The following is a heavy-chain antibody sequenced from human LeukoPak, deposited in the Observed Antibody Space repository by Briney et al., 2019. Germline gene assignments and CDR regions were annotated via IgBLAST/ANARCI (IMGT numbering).Heavy chain of an antibody. V-gene: IGHV3-9*01. CDR1: GFTFDDYA. J-gene: IGHJ3*02. CDR3: AKALTPAAMMHDAFDI. D-gene: IGHD2-2*01. Sequence: TGGSLRLSCAASGFTFDDYAMHWVRQAPGKGLEWVSGISWNSGSIGYADSVKGRFTISIDNAKNSLYLQMNSLRAEDTALYYCAKALTPAAMMHDAFDIWGQGTMDTVSS. CDR2: ISWNSGSI.